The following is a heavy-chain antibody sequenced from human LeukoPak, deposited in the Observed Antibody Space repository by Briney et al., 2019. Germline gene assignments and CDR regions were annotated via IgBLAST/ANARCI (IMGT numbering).Heavy chain of an antibody. CDR2: ISYDGSNK. CDR3: AKEVKSGQLWPQESDY. CDR1: GFTFSSYG. J-gene: IGHJ4*02. D-gene: IGHD5-18*01. Sequence: GRSLRLSCAASGFTFSSYGMHWVRQAPGKGLEWVAVISYDGSNKYYADSVKGRFTISRDNSKNTLYLQMNSLRAEDTAVYYCAKEVKSGQLWPQESDYWGQGTLVTVSS. V-gene: IGHV3-30*18.